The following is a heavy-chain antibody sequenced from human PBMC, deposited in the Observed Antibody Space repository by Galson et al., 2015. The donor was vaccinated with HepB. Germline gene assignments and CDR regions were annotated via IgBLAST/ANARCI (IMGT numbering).Heavy chain of an antibody. D-gene: IGHD3-3*01. CDR3: TTDLPYYDFWSGYFGRAYFDY. V-gene: IGHV3-15*01. CDR1: GFTFSNAW. Sequence: SLRLSCAASGFTFSNAWMSWVRQAPGKGLEWVGRIKSKTDGGTTDYAAPVKGRFTISRDDSKNTLYLQMNSLKTEDTAVYYCTTDLPYYDFWSGYFGRAYFDYWGQGTLVTVSS. CDR2: IKSKTDGGTT. J-gene: IGHJ4*02.